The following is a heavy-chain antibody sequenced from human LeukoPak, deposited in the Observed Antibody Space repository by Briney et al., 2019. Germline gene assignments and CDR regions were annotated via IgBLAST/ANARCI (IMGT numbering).Heavy chain of an antibody. D-gene: IGHD3-9*01. Sequence: ASVTVSCKASGYTYTSYGISWVRQAPGQGLEWMGWISAYNGNTNYAQKLQGRVTMTTDTSTSTAYLELSSLRSDDTAVYYCARDGDYDILTGYYKGPEAFDIWGQGTMVTVSS. CDR2: ISAYNGNT. CDR3: ARDGDYDILTGYYKGPEAFDI. J-gene: IGHJ3*02. CDR1: GYTYTSYG. V-gene: IGHV1-18*01.